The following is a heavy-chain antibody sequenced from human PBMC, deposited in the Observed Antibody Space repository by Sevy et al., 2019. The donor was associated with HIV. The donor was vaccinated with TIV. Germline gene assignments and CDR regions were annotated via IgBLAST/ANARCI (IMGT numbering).Heavy chain of an antibody. Sequence: GGSLRLSCRGSGFSFNRNALTWVRQAPGKGLQWVSGISDSGGAKHYADSVKGRFTISRDNSNNTVYLEMTSLTADDTAIYYRTKGRMVGSPFDSWGQGILVTVSS. CDR3: TKGRMVGSPFDS. V-gene: IGHV3-23*01. CDR1: GFSFNRNA. J-gene: IGHJ4*02. CDR2: ISDSGGAK. D-gene: IGHD2-15*01.